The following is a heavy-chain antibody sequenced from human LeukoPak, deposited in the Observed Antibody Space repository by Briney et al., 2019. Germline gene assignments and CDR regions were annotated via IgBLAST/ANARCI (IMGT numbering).Heavy chain of an antibody. J-gene: IGHJ3*02. CDR2: IYTSGST. D-gene: IGHD1-26*01. Sequence: PETLSLTCTVSGGSISSYYWSWIRQPPGKGLEWIGYIYTSGSTNYNPSLKSRVTISVDTSKNQFSLKLSSVTAADTAVYYCARHLGGSRAFDIWGQGTMVTVSS. V-gene: IGHV4-4*09. CDR1: GGSISSYY. CDR3: ARHLGGSRAFDI.